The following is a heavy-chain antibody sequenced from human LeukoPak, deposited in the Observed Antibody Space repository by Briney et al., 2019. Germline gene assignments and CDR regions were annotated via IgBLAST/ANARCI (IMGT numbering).Heavy chain of an antibody. CDR2: IYPGDSDT. D-gene: IGHD2-2*01. Sequence: GESLKISCKGSGYSFTSYWIGWVRQMPGKGLEGMGIIYPGDSDTRYSPSFQGQVTISADKSISTAYLQWSSLKASDAAMYYCARLRGYCSSTSCYYYYYYYYMDVWGKGTTVTVSS. CDR3: ARLRGYCSSTSCYYYYYYYYMDV. V-gene: IGHV5-51*01. CDR1: GYSFTSYW. J-gene: IGHJ6*03.